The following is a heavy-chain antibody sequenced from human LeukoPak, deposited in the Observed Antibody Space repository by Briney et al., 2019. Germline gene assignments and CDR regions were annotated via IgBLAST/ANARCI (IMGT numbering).Heavy chain of an antibody. J-gene: IGHJ4*02. D-gene: IGHD3-10*01. CDR3: ARDPGTFFYHGSGTSYFDY. CDR2: INPNSGGT. CDR1: GYTFTGYY. Sequence: ASVKVSCKASGYTFTGYYMHWVRQAPGQGLEWMGWINPNSGGTNYAQKFQGRVTMTRDTSISTAYMELSRLRSDDTAVYYCARDPGTFFYHGSGTSYFDYWGQGTLVTVSS. V-gene: IGHV1-2*02.